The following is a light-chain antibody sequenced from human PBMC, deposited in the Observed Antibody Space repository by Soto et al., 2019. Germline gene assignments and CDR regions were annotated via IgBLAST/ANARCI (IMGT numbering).Light chain of an antibody. CDR2: DNN. CDR3: QSFDTSLSGFVV. V-gene: IGLV1-40*01. Sequence: QSVLTQPPSMSGAPGQRVTISCTGGSSNIGAGYDVHWYQQHPGTAPKLLIFDNNNRPSGVPDRFSGSKSDTSASLAITGLQAEDEADYYCQSFDTSLSGFVVFGGGTKLTVL. J-gene: IGLJ2*01. CDR1: SSNIGAGYD.